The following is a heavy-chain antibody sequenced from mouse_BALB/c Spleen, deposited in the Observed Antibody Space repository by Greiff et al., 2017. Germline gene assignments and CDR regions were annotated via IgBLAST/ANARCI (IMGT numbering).Heavy chain of an antibody. CDR1: GYAFTNYL. CDR3: ARGGYGYAMDY. CDR2: INPGSGGT. V-gene: IGHV1-54*02. J-gene: IGHJ4*01. Sequence: VQLVESGAELVRPGTSVKVSCKASGYAFTNYLIEWVKQRPGQGLEWIGVINPGSGGTNYNEKFKGKATFTADTSSNTAYMQLSSLTSEDSAVYYCARGGYGYAMDYWGQGTSVTVSS. D-gene: IGHD2-10*02.